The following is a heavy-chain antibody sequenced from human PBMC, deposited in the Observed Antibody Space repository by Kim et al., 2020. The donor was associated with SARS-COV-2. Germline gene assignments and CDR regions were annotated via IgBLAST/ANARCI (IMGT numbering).Heavy chain of an antibody. CDR1: GFSFSSYA. V-gene: IGHV3-23*01. CDR2: ISDSGGRT. J-gene: IGHJ4*02. CDR3: AKGCCSSSCYTPIDY. D-gene: IGHD2-2*02. Sequence: GGSLRLSCAASGFSFSSYAMSWVRQAPGKGLEWVSVISDSGGRTYYADSVKGRFTISRDNSKNTLYLQMNSLRAEDTAVYYCAKGCCSSSCYTPIDYWGQGTQVTVSS.